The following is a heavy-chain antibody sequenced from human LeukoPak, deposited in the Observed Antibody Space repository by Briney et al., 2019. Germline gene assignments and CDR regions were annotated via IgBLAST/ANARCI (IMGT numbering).Heavy chain of an antibody. J-gene: IGHJ4*02. Sequence: ASVKVSCKASGYTFTGYYMHWVRQAPGQGLEWMGWINPNSGGTNYAQKFQGRVTMTEDTSTDTAYMELSSLRSEDTAVYYCATSRPSGNYGDGFDYWGQGTLVTVSS. CDR1: GYTFTGYY. CDR3: ATSRPSGNYGDGFDY. CDR2: INPNSGGT. D-gene: IGHD4-17*01. V-gene: IGHV1-2*02.